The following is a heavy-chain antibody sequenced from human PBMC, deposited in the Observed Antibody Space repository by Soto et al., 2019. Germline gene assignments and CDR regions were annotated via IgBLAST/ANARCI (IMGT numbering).Heavy chain of an antibody. Sequence: QVQLVESGGGVVQPGRSLRLSCAASGFTFSNYPMHWVRKAPGKGLEWVAAISYDGSNKYYVDSVKGRFTISRDNSKNTMYLQMNSLLPEDTTVYYCARDSATVADYYYTMDVWGQGTTVTVSS. CDR2: ISYDGSNK. V-gene: IGHV3-30-3*01. D-gene: IGHD4-17*01. CDR1: GFTFSNYP. J-gene: IGHJ6*02. CDR3: ARDSATVADYYYTMDV.